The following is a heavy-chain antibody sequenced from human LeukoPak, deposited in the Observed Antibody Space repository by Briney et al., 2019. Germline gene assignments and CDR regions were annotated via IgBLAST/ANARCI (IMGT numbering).Heavy chain of an antibody. CDR2: IFKTGDTA. J-gene: IGHJ4*02. CDR3: AKLWGRHVWSFDY. CDR1: GVTFSDYA. D-gene: IGHD3-16*01. V-gene: IGHV3-23*01. Sequence: PGGALRLSCAASGVTFSDYAMSWVRQAPGKGLGWVSTIFKTGDTAHYADMVRGRFTISRDNSKNTLSLQMNSLRAEDTAIYYCAKLWGRHVWSFDYWGQGALVTVSS.